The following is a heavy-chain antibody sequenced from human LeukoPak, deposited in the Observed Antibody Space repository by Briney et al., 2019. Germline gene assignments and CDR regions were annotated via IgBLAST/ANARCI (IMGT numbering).Heavy chain of an antibody. CDR1: GFTFSSYA. J-gene: IGHJ4*02. V-gene: IGHV3-33*01. Sequence: GRSLRLSCAASGFTFSSYAMHWVRQAPGKGLEWVSVIWYDGTNKYYADSVKGRFTISRDNSKNTLYLQMNSLRAEDTAVYYCARDRSWWWGQGTLVTVSS. CDR3: ARDRSWW. D-gene: IGHD2-15*01. CDR2: IWYDGTNK.